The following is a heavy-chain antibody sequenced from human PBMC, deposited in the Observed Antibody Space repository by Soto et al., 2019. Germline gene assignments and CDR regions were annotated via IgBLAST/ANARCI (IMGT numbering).Heavy chain of an antibody. CDR1: GGSISGYY. CDR2: IYYSGST. CDR3: ARHGGRRGSQLHNFDY. Sequence: SETLSLTCTVSGGSISGYYWSWIRQPPGKGLEWIGYIYYSGSTSYNPSLKSRVTISLDTSKNQFSPKLSSVTAADTAVYYCARHGGRRGSQLHNFDYWGQGTLVTVAS. D-gene: IGHD2-2*01. V-gene: IGHV4-59*08. J-gene: IGHJ4*02.